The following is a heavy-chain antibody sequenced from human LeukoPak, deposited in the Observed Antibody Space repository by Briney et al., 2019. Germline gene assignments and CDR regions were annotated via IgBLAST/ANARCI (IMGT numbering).Heavy chain of an antibody. V-gene: IGHV1-2*06. Sequence: ASVKVSYKASGYTFTGYYMHWVRQAPGQGLEWMGRINPNSGGTNYAQKFQGRVTMTRDTSISTAYMELSRLRSDDTAVYYCARETDVWGSYRFDYWGQGTLVTVSS. CDR1: GYTFTGYY. J-gene: IGHJ4*02. CDR2: INPNSGGT. D-gene: IGHD3-16*02. CDR3: ARETDVWGSYRFDY.